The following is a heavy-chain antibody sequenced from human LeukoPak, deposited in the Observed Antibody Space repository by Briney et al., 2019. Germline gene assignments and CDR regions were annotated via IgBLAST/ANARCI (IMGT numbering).Heavy chain of an antibody. V-gene: IGHV3-7*01. CDR2: IKQDGSEK. CDR3: ARDLNTVTTPTFDY. CDR1: GFTFSSYW. J-gene: IGHJ4*02. D-gene: IGHD4-11*01. Sequence: GGSLRLSCAASGFTFSSYWMSWVRQAPGKGLEWVANIKQDGSEKYYVDSVKGRFTNSRDNAKNSLYLQMNSLRAEDTAVYYCARDLNTVTTPTFDYWGQGTLVTVSS.